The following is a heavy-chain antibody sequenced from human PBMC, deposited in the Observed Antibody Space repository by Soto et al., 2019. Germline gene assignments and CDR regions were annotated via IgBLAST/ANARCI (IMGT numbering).Heavy chain of an antibody. CDR3: AKVGHVYTSFFDY. V-gene: IGHV3-30*18. J-gene: IGHJ4*02. Sequence: PGGSLRLSCAAAGFTLSSYGMHWVRQAPGKGLEWVAVISDDGSKKYYADSVKGRFSISRDNPKNTLFLQMNSLRVEDTAVYYCAKVGHVYTSFFDYWGQGTLVTVSS. CDR1: GFTLSSYG. D-gene: IGHD1-26*01. CDR2: ISDDGSKK.